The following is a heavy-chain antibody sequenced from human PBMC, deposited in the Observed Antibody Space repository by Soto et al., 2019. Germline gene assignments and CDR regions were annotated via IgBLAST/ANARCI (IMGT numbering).Heavy chain of an antibody. CDR3: AGGVGNHYVKSLGY. Sequence: EVQVVESGGGLVQPGGSLRLSCAASGFTFSTYWMHWVRQAPGKGLIWVSRISPSGTTTTYADSVKGRFTISRDNAKNSLYWQMDSLRAEDTAVYYCAGGVGNHYVKSLGYWGQGTLVTVSS. J-gene: IGHJ4*02. CDR2: ISPSGTTT. CDR1: GFTFSTYW. V-gene: IGHV3-74*01. D-gene: IGHD1-26*01.